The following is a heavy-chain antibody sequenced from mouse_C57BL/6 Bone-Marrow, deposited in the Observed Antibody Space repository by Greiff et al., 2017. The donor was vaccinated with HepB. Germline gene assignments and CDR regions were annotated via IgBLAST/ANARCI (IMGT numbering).Heavy chain of an antibody. CDR1: GFTFSDFY. D-gene: IGHD3-2*02. J-gene: IGHJ3*01. V-gene: IGHV7-1*01. CDR2: SRNKANDYTT. Sequence: EVMLVDSGGGLVQSGRSLRLSCATSGFTFSDFYMEWVRQAPGKGLEWIAASRNKANDYTTEYSASVKGRFIVSRDTSQSILYLQMNALRAEDTAIYYCARDAGSSGTSFAYWGQGTLVTVSA. CDR3: ARDAGSSGTSFAY.